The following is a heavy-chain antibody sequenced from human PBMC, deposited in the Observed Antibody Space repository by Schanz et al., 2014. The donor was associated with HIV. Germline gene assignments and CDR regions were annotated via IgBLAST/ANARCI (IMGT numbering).Heavy chain of an antibody. D-gene: IGHD1-20*01. J-gene: IGHJ4*02. CDR3: ARDWENNWRYVGGFDS. CDR2: INPNSGSP. CDR1: GYAFSDYY. V-gene: IGHV1-2*02. Sequence: QVQLVQSGAEVKKPGASVKVSCKASGYAFSDYYLHWVRQAPGQGLEWMGWINPNSGSPNYARKFQGRVTFSRDTSTGTAYMEVTKLTYDDTAVYYCARDWENNWRYVGGFDSWGLGTLVIVSS.